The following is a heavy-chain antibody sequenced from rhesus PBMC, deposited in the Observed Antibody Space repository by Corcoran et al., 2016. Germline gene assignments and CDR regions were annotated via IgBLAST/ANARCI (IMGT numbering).Heavy chain of an antibody. J-gene: IGHJ4*01. CDR1: GFTFSNYW. CDR3: TRGGYSSGWPFDY. V-gene: IGHV3-16*01. CDR2: IKNKAEGGTA. Sequence: EVQLVESGGGLVQPGGSLRLSCAASGFTFSNYWMNWVRQAPGKGLDWVGRIKNKAEGGTAAYAEFGKGRFTISRDDSKHTLYLQMNSLRTEDTAVYYCTRGGYSSGWPFDYWGQGVLVTVSS. D-gene: IGHD6-31*01.